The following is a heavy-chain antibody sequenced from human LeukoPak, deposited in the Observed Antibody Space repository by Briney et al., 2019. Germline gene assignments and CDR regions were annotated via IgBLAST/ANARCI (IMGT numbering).Heavy chain of an antibody. CDR2: IRPSGDNT. Sequence: GGSLRLSCAASGFTFSSYDMTWVRQAPGRGLEWVSSIRPSGDNTYYGDSVKGRFTISRDNSKNTVYLQMNNMRVDDTAVYYCAKDASPGYYDSSGYPDYWGQGTLVTVSS. J-gene: IGHJ4*02. CDR3: AKDASPGYYDSSGYPDY. V-gene: IGHV3-23*01. D-gene: IGHD3-22*01. CDR1: GFTFSSYD.